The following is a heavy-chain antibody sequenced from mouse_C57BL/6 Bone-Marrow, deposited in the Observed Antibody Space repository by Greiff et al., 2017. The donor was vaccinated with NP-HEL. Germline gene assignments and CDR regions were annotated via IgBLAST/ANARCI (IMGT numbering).Heavy chain of an antibody. CDR1: GFNIKDVY. D-gene: IGHD1-1*01. V-gene: IGHV14-4*01. Sequence: VQLQQSGAELVRPGASVKLSCTASGFNIKDVYMHWVKQRPEQGLGWIGWIDPENGDTEYASKFQGKATITADTSSNTAYLPLSSLTSEDTAVYYCTNYYGSSYWYFDVWGTGTTVTVSS. CDR2: IDPENGDT. CDR3: TNYYGSSYWYFDV. J-gene: IGHJ1*03.